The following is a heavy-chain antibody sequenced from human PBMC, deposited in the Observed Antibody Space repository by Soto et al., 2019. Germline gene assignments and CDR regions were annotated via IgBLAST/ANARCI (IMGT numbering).Heavy chain of an antibody. D-gene: IGHD2-2*01. J-gene: IGHJ4*02. Sequence: QVQLQESGPGLVKPSQTLSLTCTVSGGSISSGGYYWSWIRQPPGKGLEWIAYISYSWNTYYNPSLKSRMSISADTCKNQFSLELKSVTVADTAVYYCGTVRASWYVDYWGQGTLVTVSS. CDR1: GGSISSGGYY. CDR3: GTVRASWYVDY. V-gene: IGHV4-30-4*01. CDR2: ISYSWNT.